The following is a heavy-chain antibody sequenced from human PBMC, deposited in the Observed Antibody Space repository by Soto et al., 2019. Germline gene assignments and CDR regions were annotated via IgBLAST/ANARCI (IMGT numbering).Heavy chain of an antibody. D-gene: IGHD5-12*01. CDR3: ASAIGGWLQLSD. Sequence: QVQLVQSGAEVKKPGASVKVSCKASGYTFTGYYMHWVRQAPGQGLEWMGWINPNRGGTNYAQKLQGWVTMTSDTSISTAYMELSRLRSDDTAVYYCASAIGGWLQLSDWGQGTLVTVSS. V-gene: IGHV1-2*04. CDR2: INPNRGGT. CDR1: GYTFTGYY. J-gene: IGHJ4*02.